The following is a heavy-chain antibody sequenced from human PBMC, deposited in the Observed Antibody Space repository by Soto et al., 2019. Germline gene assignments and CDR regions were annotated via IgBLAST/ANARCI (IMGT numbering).Heavy chain of an antibody. CDR2: VEKSGST. J-gene: IGHJ5*01. V-gene: IGHV4-61*01. CDR3: GRDRVESNWIKP. D-gene: IGHD3-3*01. CDR1: LGPDSSGNYY. Sequence: SETLSRTCSVCLGPDSSGNYYRSWIRQTPGKGLEWIGNVEKSGSTKYNPSLMSRGTISVDTSKNQISLKLSSATGADTPVYFGGRDRVESNWIKPWRQGALVTFCS.